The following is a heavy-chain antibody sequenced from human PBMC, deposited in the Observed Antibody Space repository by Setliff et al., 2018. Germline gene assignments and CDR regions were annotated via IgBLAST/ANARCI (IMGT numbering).Heavy chain of an antibody. CDR1: GGSLSSGPYY. Sequence: TLSLTCTVSGGSLSSGPYYWTWVRQPAGKGLEWIGHIYSTETTSYSPSLKSRVTISADTSKNQFSLQLSSVTATDTAVYYCARDRSTVIRGVTSFFYYYMDVWGGGTTVTVSS. V-gene: IGHV4-61*09. J-gene: IGHJ6*03. CDR3: ARDRSTVIRGVTSFFYYYMDV. D-gene: IGHD3-10*01. CDR2: IYSTETT.